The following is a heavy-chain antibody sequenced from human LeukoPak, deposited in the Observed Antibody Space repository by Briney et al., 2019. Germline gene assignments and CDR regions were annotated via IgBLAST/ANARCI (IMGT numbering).Heavy chain of an antibody. CDR2: IYSGGST. CDR3: GRVVGKLSYFDY. Sequence: GGSLRLSCAASGFTFSSYAMSWVRQAPGKGLEWVSVIYSGGSTYYADSVKGRFTISRHNSKNTLYLQMNSLRAEDTAVYYCGRVVGKLSYFDYWGQGTLVTVSS. CDR1: GFTFSSYA. D-gene: IGHD1-26*01. J-gene: IGHJ4*02. V-gene: IGHV3-53*04.